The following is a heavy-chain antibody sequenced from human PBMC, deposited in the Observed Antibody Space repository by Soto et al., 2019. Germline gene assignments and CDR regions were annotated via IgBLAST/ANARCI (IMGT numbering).Heavy chain of an antibody. CDR2: ISYDGSNK. CDR3: AKEEWNFDY. CDR1: GFTFNTYG. Sequence: GGSLRLSCAASGFTFNTYGMHWVRQAPGKGLDWVAVISYDGSNKYYADSVKGRFTISRDNSKNTLYLQMNSLRADDTAVYYCAKEEWNFDYWGHGTLVTVSS. D-gene: IGHD3-3*01. J-gene: IGHJ4*01. V-gene: IGHV3-30*18.